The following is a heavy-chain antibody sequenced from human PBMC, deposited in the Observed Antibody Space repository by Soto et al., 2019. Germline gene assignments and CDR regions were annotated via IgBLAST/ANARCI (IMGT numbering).Heavy chain of an antibody. CDR2: IYSSGST. CDR1: GFTFSSND. Sequence: EVQLVESGGGLIQPGGSLRLSCAASGFTFSSNDMNWVRQAPGKGMEWVSLIYSSGSTSYADSVTGRFTTSRDNSKNTLYLQRSSLSAEDTAVYYCATRPLLPGAPWGQGTMVTVSS. V-gene: IGHV3-53*01. D-gene: IGHD3-22*01. J-gene: IGHJ3*01. CDR3: ATRPLLPGAP.